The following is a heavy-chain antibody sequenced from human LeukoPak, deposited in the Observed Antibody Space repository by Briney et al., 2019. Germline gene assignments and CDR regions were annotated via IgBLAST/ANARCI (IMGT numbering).Heavy chain of an antibody. Sequence: PGGSLRLSCAASGFSFSSYWMNWARQAPGKGLEWVSAISGSGASTYYADSVKGRFTISRDNSKNTLYLQMNSLRAEDTAIYYCAKAALRYQLLSSLDYWGQGTLVTVSS. V-gene: IGHV3-23*01. D-gene: IGHD2-2*01. J-gene: IGHJ4*02. CDR1: GFSFSSYW. CDR3: AKAALRYQLLSSLDY. CDR2: ISGSGAST.